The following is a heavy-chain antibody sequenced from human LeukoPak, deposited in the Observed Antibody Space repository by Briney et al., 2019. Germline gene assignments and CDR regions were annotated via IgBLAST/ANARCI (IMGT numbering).Heavy chain of an antibody. V-gene: IGHV4-4*02. CDR1: GGSISSSNW. CDR3: ASSPLYSSGWYFDL. CDR2: IYHSGST. Sequence: MSSETLSLTCAVSGGSISSSNWWSWVRQPPGKGLEWIGEIYHSGSTNYNPSLKSRVTISVDTSKNQFSLKLSSVTAADTAVYYCASSPLYSSGWYFDLWGRGTLVTVSS. J-gene: IGHJ2*01. D-gene: IGHD6-19*01.